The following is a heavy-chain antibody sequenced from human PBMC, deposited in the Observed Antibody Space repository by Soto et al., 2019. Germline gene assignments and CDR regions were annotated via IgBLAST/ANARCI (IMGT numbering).Heavy chain of an antibody. CDR3: ARVLRVYDWLPQGAFDM. Sequence: QVKLVDSGGDLVKPAGSLRLSCAASGFTFSDYYMSWIRQAPGEGLEWVPYISGSGSYTNYADSVKGRLTISRDNAKKSLSQQLNSLRPEDAAVYYSARVLRVYDWLPQGAFDMWGQGKMVTFSS. D-gene: IGHD3-9*01. J-gene: IGHJ3*02. CDR2: ISGSGSYT. CDR1: GFTFSDYY. V-gene: IGHV3-11*06.